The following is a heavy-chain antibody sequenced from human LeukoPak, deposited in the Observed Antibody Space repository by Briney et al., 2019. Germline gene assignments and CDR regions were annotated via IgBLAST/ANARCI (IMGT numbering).Heavy chain of an antibody. D-gene: IGHD6-13*01. CDR2: IGYDGSNK. CDR1: GFTFSSYG. J-gene: IGHJ4*02. V-gene: IGHV3-30*02. Sequence: GGSLRLSCAASGFTFSSYGMHWVRQAPGKGLGWVAFIGYDGSNKYYADSMKGRFTISRDNSKNTLYLQMNSLRAEDTAVYYCARVDIAAAALGSLYFDYWGQGTLVTVSS. CDR3: ARVDIAAAALGSLYFDY.